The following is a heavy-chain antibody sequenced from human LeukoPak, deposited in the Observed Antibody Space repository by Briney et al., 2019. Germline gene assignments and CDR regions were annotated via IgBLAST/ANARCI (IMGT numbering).Heavy chain of an antibody. CDR2: IRSKAYGGTT. V-gene: IGHV3-49*03. D-gene: IGHD3-22*01. J-gene: IGHJ4*02. CDR1: GFTFGDYA. Sequence: PGGSLRLSCTASGFTFGDYAMSWFRQAPGKGLEWVGFIRSKAYGGTTEYAASVKGRFTISRDDSKGIAYLQMNSLKTEDTAVYYCTRSDDSSGYCDYWGQGTLVTVSS. CDR3: TRSDDSSGYCDY.